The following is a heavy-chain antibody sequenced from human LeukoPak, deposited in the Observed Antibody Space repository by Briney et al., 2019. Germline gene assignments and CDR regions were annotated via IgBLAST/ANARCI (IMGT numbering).Heavy chain of an antibody. CDR3: ASQDKEQQLSRGY. CDR1: GFTFSSYS. J-gene: IGHJ4*02. V-gene: IGHV3-21*01. D-gene: IGHD6-13*01. CDR2: ISSSSSYI. Sequence: PGGSLRLSCAASGFTFSSYSMNWVRQAPGKGLEWVSSISSSSSYIYYADSVKGRFTISRDNAKNSLYLQMNSLRAEDTAVYYCASQDKEQQLSRGYWGQGTLATVSS.